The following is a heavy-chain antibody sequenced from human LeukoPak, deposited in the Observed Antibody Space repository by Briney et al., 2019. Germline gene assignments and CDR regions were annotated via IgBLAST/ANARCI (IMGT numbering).Heavy chain of an antibody. V-gene: IGHV3-53*01. Sequence: GGSLRLSCAASGFIVSSNYMSWVRQAPGKGLEWVSVISSGGNTYYADSVKGRFTISRDISKNTLYLQMNGLRAEDTAVYYCARVVRGYYVDCWGQGTLLTVSS. CDR1: GFIVSSNY. D-gene: IGHD3-22*01. CDR3: ARVVRGYYVDC. CDR2: ISSGGNT. J-gene: IGHJ4*02.